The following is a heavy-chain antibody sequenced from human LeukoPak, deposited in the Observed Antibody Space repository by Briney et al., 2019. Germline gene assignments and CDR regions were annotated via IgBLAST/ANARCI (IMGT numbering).Heavy chain of an antibody. CDR2: IKQDGSKK. V-gene: IGHV3-7*01. J-gene: IGHJ4*02. Sequence: PGGSLRLSCAASGFTFSSYGMHWVRQAPGKGLEWVANIKQDGSKKNYLDSVKGRFTISRDNAKNSLYLQMDNLRAEDTAVYYCAVEGYWGQGTLVTVSS. CDR3: AVEGY. CDR1: GFTFSSYG.